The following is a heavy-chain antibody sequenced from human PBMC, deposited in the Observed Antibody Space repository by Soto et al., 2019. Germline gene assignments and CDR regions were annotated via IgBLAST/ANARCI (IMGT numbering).Heavy chain of an antibody. Sequence: QVQLVQSGDEVRKPGSSVKVSCKASGYIFVNYGIAWVRQAPGQGLEWMGWISPYSGNTHDASKVQGRLTMTTDTSKSTAYMDQGSLTSDDTAVYYCAMVDNYVTPTPQDVWGQGTTVTVSS. D-gene: IGHD3-16*01. CDR1: GYIFVNYG. CDR2: ISPYSGNT. V-gene: IGHV1-18*01. CDR3: AMVDNYVTPTPQDV. J-gene: IGHJ6*02.